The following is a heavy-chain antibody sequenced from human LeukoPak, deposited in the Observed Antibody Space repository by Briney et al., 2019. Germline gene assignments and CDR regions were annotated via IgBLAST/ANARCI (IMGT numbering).Heavy chain of an antibody. V-gene: IGHV1-69*06. CDR3: ARGSTYYYDSSGYFFLYAFDI. J-gene: IGHJ3*02. D-gene: IGHD3-22*01. CDR2: IIPIFGTA. CDR1: GGTFSSYA. Sequence: GASVKVSCKASGGTFSSYAISWVRQAPGQGLEWMGGIIPIFGTANYAQKSQGRVTITADKSTSTAYMELSSLRSEDTAVYYCARGSTYYYDSSGYFFLYAFDIWGQGTMVTVSS.